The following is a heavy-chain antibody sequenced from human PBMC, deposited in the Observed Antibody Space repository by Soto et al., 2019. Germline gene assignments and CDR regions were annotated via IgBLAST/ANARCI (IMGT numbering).Heavy chain of an antibody. V-gene: IGHV6-1*01. J-gene: IGHJ6*02. CDR1: GDSVSSNSAA. Sequence: SQTLSLTCAISGDSVSSNSAAWHWIRQSPSRGLEWLERTYYRSRWYNDYTISVKSRLTINPDTSRNQFSLHLNSVTPAATAVYYCASMGVAGELDVWGQGTTVTVSS. CDR2: TYYRSRWYN. CDR3: ASMGVAGELDV. D-gene: IGHD6-19*01.